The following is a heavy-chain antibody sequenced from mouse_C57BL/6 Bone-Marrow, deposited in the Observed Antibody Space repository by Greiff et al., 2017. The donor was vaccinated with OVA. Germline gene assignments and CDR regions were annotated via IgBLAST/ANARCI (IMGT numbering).Heavy chain of an antibody. CDR2: IDPTSGGT. CDR3: ARDYGNYAWFAY. CDR1: GYTFTSYW. D-gene: IGHD2-1*01. Sequence: QVHVKQPGAELVKPGASVKLSCKASGYTFTSYWMHWVKQRPGRGLEWIGRIDPTSGGTKYDEKFKSKATLTVAKPSSTAYMQLSSLTSEDSAVYYCARDYGNYAWFAYWGQGTLVTGSA. V-gene: IGHV1-72*01. J-gene: IGHJ3*01.